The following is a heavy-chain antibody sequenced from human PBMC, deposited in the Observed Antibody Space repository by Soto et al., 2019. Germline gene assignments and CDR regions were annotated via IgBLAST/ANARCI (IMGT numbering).Heavy chain of an antibody. CDR1: GFTFSNYA. V-gene: IGHV3-23*01. J-gene: IGHJ6*02. CDR2: ISGSGATT. Sequence: GSLRLSCAASGFTFSNYAMSWVRQVPGKGLEWVSAISGSGATTYYADSVQGRFTISRDNSKNTLYLQLNSLRAEDTAVYYCAKAPTKWRGGYYGMDVWGQGTTVTVSS. D-gene: IGHD3-10*01. CDR3: AKAPTKWRGGYYGMDV.